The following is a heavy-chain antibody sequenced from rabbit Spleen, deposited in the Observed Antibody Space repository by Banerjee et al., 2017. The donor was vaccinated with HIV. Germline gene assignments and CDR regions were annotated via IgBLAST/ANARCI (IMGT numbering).Heavy chain of an antibody. CDR2: IDPIFGST. J-gene: IGHJ4*01. D-gene: IGHD8-1*01. Sequence: QLEESGGGLVQPGGSLTLSCKASGFDFSRYGMSWVRQAPGKGLEWIGYIDPIFGSTYYASWVNGRFTISSHNAQNTLYLQLNSLTAADTATYFCARDAGRGDYIDGVFNLWGPGTLVTVS. CDR3: ARDAGRGDYIDGVFNL. CDR1: GFDFSRYG. V-gene: IGHV1S47*01.